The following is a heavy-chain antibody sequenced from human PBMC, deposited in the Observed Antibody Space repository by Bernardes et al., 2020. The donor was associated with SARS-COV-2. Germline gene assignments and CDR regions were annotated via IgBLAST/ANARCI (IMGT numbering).Heavy chain of an antibody. CDR1: GYSFTSGRFY. CDR2: ISYTGSA. D-gene: IGHD1-1*01. Sequence: SETLSLTCTVSGYSFTSGRFYWTWIRQHPTKGLEWIGYISYTGSAHYNPSLRDRLSMSADTAQSQFTLNLNSVTAEDTAIYYCAAEDQPTYNRPTYY. J-gene: IGHJ6*01. CDR3: AAEDQPTYNRPTYY. V-gene: IGHV4-31*03.